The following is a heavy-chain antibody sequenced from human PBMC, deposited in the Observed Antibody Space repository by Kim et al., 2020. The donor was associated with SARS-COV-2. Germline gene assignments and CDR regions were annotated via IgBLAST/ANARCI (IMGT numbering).Heavy chain of an antibody. J-gene: IGHJ4*02. Sequence: SETLSLTCTVSGGSVSSGSYYWSWIRQPPGKGLEWIGYIYYSGSTNYNPSLKSRVTISVDTSKNQFSLKLSSVTAADTAVYYCARGEGVGATTFDYWGQGTLVTVSS. CDR3: ARGEGVGATTFDY. CDR2: IYYSGST. D-gene: IGHD1-26*01. V-gene: IGHV4-61*01. CDR1: GGSVSSGSYY.